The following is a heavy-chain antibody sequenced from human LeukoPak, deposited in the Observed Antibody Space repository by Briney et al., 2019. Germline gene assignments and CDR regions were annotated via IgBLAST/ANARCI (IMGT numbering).Heavy chain of an antibody. J-gene: IGHJ4*01. CDR1: GFTFSTYA. CDR2: TSARGDSI. D-gene: IGHD6-19*01. V-gene: IGHV3-23*01. Sequence: PGGSLRLSCATSGFTFSTYAMSWVRQGPGKGLEWVSVTSARGDSIYHAESVKGRFAISRDNSKNTLFLQMHSLRAQDTAVYYCAKDWVTVAFPFDCWGQEPWSPSPQ. CDR3: AKDWVTVAFPFDC.